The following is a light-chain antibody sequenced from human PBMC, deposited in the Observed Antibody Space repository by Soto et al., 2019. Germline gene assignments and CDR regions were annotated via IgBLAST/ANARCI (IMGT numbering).Light chain of an antibody. J-gene: IGKJ2*01. Sequence: EIVLTQSPGTLSLSPGERATLSCRASQSVSSSYLAWYQQKPGQAPRLLIHGASTRATGIPARFSGSGSGTEFTLTINSLQSEDFAVYYCHQYDDWPPGYTFGQGTKVDIK. CDR1: QSVSSSY. CDR3: HQYDDWPPGYT. CDR2: GAS. V-gene: IGKV3-15*01.